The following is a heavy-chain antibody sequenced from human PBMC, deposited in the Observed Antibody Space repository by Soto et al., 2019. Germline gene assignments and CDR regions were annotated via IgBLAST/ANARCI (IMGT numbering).Heavy chain of an antibody. CDR3: AKDVRGIYAFDI. J-gene: IGHJ3*02. D-gene: IGHD3-10*02. V-gene: IGHV3-23*01. CDR2: ISGSGGKT. Sequence: PVGFLRLSCAASGFTFSTYAMSWVRQASGKGLEWVSGISGSGGKTYYTDSVKGRFTISIDNSKNTLYLQMHSLSADDTAMYYCAKDVRGIYAFDIWGQGTMVTVSS. CDR1: GFTFSTYA.